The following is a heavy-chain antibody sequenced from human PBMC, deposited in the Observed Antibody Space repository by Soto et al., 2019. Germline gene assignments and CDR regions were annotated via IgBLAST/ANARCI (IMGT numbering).Heavy chain of an antibody. J-gene: IGHJ4*02. D-gene: IGHD3-22*01. CDR3: ARDSLDDYDSSGYYYYFDS. V-gene: IGHV3-33*01. Sequence: PGGSLRLSCAASGFTFGSYGMHWVRQPAGKVRGWVAVIWNEGSNPYYAASVKGRFTISRDNSKNTLYLQMTSLRAEDTAVYYCARDSLDDYDSSGYYYYFDSWGQGTLVTVSS. CDR2: IWNEGSNP. CDR1: GFTFGSYG.